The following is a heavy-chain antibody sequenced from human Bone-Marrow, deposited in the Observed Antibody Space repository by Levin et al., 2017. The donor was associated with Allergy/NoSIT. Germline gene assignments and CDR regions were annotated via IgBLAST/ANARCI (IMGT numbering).Heavy chain of an antibody. CDR1: GYTFTGYY. CDR3: ARSVSSLATFDQ. J-gene: IGHJ4*02. Sequence: VASVKVSCKASGYTFTGYYIHWVRQTPEQGLEWMGWINPNSEATNYAQKFQGRATMTSDTSIATAYMELTRLSSDDTDVYYCARSVSSLATFDQWGQGTLVTVSS. CDR2: INPNSEAT. D-gene: IGHD5-12*01. V-gene: IGHV1-2*02.